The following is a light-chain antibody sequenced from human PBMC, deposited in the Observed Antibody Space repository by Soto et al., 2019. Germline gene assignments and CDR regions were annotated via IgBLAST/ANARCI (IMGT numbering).Light chain of an antibody. Sequence: QSVLTQPPSVSAAPGQKVTISCSGSSSNIGNNYVSWYQQLPGTAPKLLIYENNKRPSGTPDRFSGSKSGTSATLGITGLQTGDEADYYCGTWDSSLSAGVVFGGGTKLTVL. V-gene: IGLV1-51*02. CDR1: SSNIGNNY. CDR3: GTWDSSLSAGVV. J-gene: IGLJ2*01. CDR2: ENN.